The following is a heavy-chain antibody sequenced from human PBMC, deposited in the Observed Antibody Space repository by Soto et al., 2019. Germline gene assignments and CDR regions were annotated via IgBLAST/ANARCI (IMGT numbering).Heavy chain of an antibody. CDR1: GFSLSNARMG. Sequence: QVTLKESGPVLVKPTETLTLTCTVSGFSLSNARMGVSWIRQPPGKALEWLAHIFSNDEKSYSSSLRRRLTISKDTSKSQVVLTMTNMDPVDTATYYCVRIQEDHYYDTSGYQFDYWGQGTLVTVSS. J-gene: IGHJ4*02. D-gene: IGHD3-22*01. CDR2: IFSNDEK. CDR3: VRIQEDHYYDTSGYQFDY. V-gene: IGHV2-26*01.